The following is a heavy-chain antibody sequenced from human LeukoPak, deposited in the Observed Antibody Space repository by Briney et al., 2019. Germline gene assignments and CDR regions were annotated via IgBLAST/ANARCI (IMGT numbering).Heavy chain of an antibody. D-gene: IGHD2-2*01. Sequence: PGGSLRLSCAASGFTFSSYAMSWVRQAPGKGLEWVSAISGSGGSTYYADSVKGRFTISRDNSKNTLYLQMNSLRGEDTAVYYCARDSVVPAAQYYFDYWGQGTLVTVSS. J-gene: IGHJ4*02. CDR3: ARDSVVPAAQYYFDY. V-gene: IGHV3-23*01. CDR1: GFTFSSYA. CDR2: ISGSGGST.